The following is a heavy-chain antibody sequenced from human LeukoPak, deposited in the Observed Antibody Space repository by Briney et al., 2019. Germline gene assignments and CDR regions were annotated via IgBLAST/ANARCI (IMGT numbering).Heavy chain of an antibody. J-gene: IGHJ5*02. D-gene: IGHD3-3*01. V-gene: IGHV4-61*02. CDR2: IYTSGST. CDR1: GGSISSGSYY. Sequence: PSHTLSLTCTVSGGSISSGSYYWSWIRQPAGKGLEWIGRIYTSGSTNYNPSLKSRVTISVDTSKNQFSLKLSSVTAADTAVYYCARDFLEPPDFWSGYYKNWFDPWGQGTLVTVSS. CDR3: ARDFLEPPDFWSGYYKNWFDP.